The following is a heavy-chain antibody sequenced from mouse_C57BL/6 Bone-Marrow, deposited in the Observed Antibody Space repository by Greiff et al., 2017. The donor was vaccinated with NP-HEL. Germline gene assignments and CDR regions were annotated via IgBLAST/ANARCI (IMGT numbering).Heavy chain of an antibody. CDR3: ARNFPITTVARYDGYYGNYYAMDY. CDR1: GFSLTSYA. D-gene: IGHD2-3*01. CDR2: IWTGGGT. J-gene: IGHJ4*01. V-gene: IGHV2-9-1*01. Sequence: QVQLKESGPGLVAPSQSLSITCTVSGFSLTSYAISWVRQPPGKGLEWLGVIWTGGGTNYNSALKSRLSISKDNSKSQVFLKMNSLQTDDTARYYCARNFPITTVARYDGYYGNYYAMDYWGQGTSVTVSS.